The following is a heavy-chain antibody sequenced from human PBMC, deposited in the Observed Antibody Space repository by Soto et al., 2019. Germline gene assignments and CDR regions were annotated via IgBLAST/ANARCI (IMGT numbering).Heavy chain of an antibody. CDR3: ARVHCSAGTCLDGLDF. CDR2: TYFRSKWYN. CDR1: GDSVSSNTAS. J-gene: IGHJ6*02. D-gene: IGHD2-15*01. Sequence: SQTLSLTCAISGDSVSSNTASWNWIRQSPSRGLEWLGRTYFRSKWYNDYAASVESRMAINPDTPRNQFSLQLNYVTPEDTAVYYCARVHCSAGTCLDGLDFWGQGTTVTVSS. V-gene: IGHV6-1*01.